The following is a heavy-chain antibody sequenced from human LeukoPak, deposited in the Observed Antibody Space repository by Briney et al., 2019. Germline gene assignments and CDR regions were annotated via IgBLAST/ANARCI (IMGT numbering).Heavy chain of an antibody. J-gene: IGHJ4*02. D-gene: IGHD6-13*01. CDR1: GGSISSYY. CDR3: ARAREQQLVWDY. CDR2: IYYSGST. Sequence: SETLSLTCTVSGGSISSYYWSWIRQPPGKGLEWIGYIYYSGSTNYNPSLKSRVTISVDTSKNQFSLKLSSVTAADTAVYYCARAREQQLVWDYWGQGTLVTVSS. V-gene: IGHV4-59*01.